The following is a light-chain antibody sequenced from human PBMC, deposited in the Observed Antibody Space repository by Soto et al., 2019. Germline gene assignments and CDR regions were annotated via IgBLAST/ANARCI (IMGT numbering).Light chain of an antibody. J-gene: IGKJ5*01. Sequence: DIQMTQSPSTLSASAGDRVTITCRASERIGSWLAWYQQKPGKAPKLLIYDASSLESGVPSRFSGSGSGTEFTLTISSLQSEDFAVYYCQKYNNWPLTFGQGTRLEIK. CDR1: ERIGSW. CDR3: QKYNNWPLT. CDR2: DAS. V-gene: IGKV1-5*01.